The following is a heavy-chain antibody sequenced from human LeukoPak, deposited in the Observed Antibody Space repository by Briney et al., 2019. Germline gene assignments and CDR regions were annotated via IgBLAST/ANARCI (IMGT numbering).Heavy chain of an antibody. CDR2: IYSGGST. D-gene: IGHD2-2*01. CDR1: GFTVSSNY. Sequence: GGSLRLSCAASGFTVSSNYMSWVRQAPGKGLEWVSVIYSGGSTYYSDSVKGRFTISRDNSKNTLFLQINSLRAEDTAVYYCARDATFLGYCSSTSCSQIDAFDIWGQGTMVTVSS. J-gene: IGHJ3*02. CDR3: ARDATFLGYCSSTSCSQIDAFDI. V-gene: IGHV3-66*02.